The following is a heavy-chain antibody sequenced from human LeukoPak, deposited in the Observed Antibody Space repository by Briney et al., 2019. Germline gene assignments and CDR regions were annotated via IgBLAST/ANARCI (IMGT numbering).Heavy chain of an antibody. V-gene: IGHV4-59*01. D-gene: IGHD6-13*01. J-gene: IGHJ4*02. CDR1: RASINSYY. CDR3: ARTSSSWL. CDR2: IYDSGST. Sequence: SETLSLTCTVSRASINSYYWSWIRQPPRKGLEWIGCIYDSGSTDYNPSLKSRVTISVDTSKNQFSLKLTSVTAADTAMYYCARTSSSWLWGQGTLVTVSS.